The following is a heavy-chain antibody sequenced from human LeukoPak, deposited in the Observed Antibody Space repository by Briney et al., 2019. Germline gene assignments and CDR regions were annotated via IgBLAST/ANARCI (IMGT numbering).Heavy chain of an antibody. CDR3: AKDMVRGVTPSDY. CDR1: GFTFSSYA. J-gene: IGHJ4*02. CDR2: ISGSGGST. Sequence: GGSLILSCAASGFTFSSYAMSWVRQAPGKGLEWVSAISGSGGSTYYADSVKGRFTISRDNSKNTLYLQMNSLRAEDTAVYYCAKDMVRGVTPSDYWGQGTLVTVSS. V-gene: IGHV3-23*01. D-gene: IGHD3-10*01.